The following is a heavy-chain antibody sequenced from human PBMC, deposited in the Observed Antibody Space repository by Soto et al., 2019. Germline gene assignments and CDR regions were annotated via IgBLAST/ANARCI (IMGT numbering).Heavy chain of an antibody. Sequence: GGSLRLSCAASGFTFSSYAMSWVRQAPGKGLEWVSAISGSGGSTYYADSVKGRFTISRDNSKNTLYLQMNSLRAEDTAVYYCATPPTVLEGIVGATQPSPAYFDYWGQGTLVTVSS. J-gene: IGHJ4*02. V-gene: IGHV3-23*01. D-gene: IGHD1-26*01. CDR3: ATPPTVLEGIVGATQPSPAYFDY. CDR2: ISGSGGST. CDR1: GFTFSSYA.